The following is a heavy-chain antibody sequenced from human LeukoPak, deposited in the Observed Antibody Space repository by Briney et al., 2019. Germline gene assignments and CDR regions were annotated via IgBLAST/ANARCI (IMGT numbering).Heavy chain of an antibody. CDR3: ARDSVRDSRYSSSWYYFDY. Sequence: ASETLSLTCTVSGGSISSYYWSWIRQPPGKGLEWIGYIYYSGSTNYNPSLKSRVTISVDTSKNQFSLKLSSVTAADTAVYYCARDSVRDSRYSSSWYYFDYWGQGTLVTVSS. D-gene: IGHD6-13*01. CDR2: IYYSGST. CDR1: GGSISSYY. V-gene: IGHV4-59*01. J-gene: IGHJ4*02.